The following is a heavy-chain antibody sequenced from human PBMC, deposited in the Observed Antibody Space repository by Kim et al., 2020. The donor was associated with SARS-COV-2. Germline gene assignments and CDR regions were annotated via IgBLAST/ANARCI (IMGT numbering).Heavy chain of an antibody. CDR1: GFTFSSYA. CDR3: AKTNSMTTVTTAYYYYGMDV. CDR2: ISGSGGST. J-gene: IGHJ6*02. D-gene: IGHD4-17*01. Sequence: GGSLRLSCAASGFTFSSYAMSWVRQAPGKGLEWVSAISGSGGSTYYADSVKGRFTISRDNSKITLYLQMNSLRAEDTAVYYCAKTNSMTTVTTAYYYYGMDVWAKGPRSPSP. V-gene: IGHV3-23*01.